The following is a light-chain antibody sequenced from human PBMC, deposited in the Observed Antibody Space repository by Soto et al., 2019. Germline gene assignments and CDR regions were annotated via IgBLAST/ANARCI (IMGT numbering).Light chain of an antibody. Sequence: EIVLTQSPATLSVSPGERVTLSCRASQSVSDNLAWYQQKPGQAPRLLIYGASIRATDIPARFSGSGSGTEFSLTISGLQSEDFAVYYCQQYNDWPLTFGGGTKV. CDR2: GAS. CDR3: QQYNDWPLT. V-gene: IGKV3D-15*01. CDR1: QSVSDN. J-gene: IGKJ4*01.